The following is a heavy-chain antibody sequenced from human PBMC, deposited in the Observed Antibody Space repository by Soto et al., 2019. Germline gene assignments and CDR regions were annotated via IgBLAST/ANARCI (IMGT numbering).Heavy chain of an antibody. J-gene: IGHJ1*01. D-gene: IGHD3-22*01. V-gene: IGHV3-23*01. Sequence: GGSLRLSCAASGFSFSSYTMNWVRQAPGKGLEWVSAISGSGGSTYYADSVKGRFTISRDNSKNTLYLQMNSLRAEDTAVYYYDSSGYYLEYFHHWGQGTLVTVSS. CDR3: DSSGYYLEYFHH. CDR2: ISGSGGST. CDR1: GFSFSSYT.